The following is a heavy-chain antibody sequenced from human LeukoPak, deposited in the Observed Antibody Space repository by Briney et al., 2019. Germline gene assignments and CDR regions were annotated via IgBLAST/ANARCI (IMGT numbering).Heavy chain of an antibody. CDR1: GYTFTGYY. CDR3: ARRCYYYYYYMDV. Sequence: GSVKVSCKASGYTFTGYYMHWVRQAPGQGLEWMGWINPNSGGTNYAQKFQGRVTMTRDTSISTAYMELSRLRSDDTAVYYCARRCYYYYYYMDVWGRGTTVTISS. V-gene: IGHV1-2*02. CDR2: INPNSGGT. J-gene: IGHJ6*03.